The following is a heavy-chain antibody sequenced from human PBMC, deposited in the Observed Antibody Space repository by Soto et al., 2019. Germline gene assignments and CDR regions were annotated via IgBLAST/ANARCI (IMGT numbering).Heavy chain of an antibody. V-gene: IGHV4-4*07. D-gene: IGHD1-1*01. Sequence: SETLSLTCTVSGACISGFYWSWIRKSAGKGLEWIGRIYATGTTDYNPSLKSRVMMSVDTSKKQFSLKLRSVTAADPAVYYCVRDGTKTLRDWFDPWGQGISVTVSS. J-gene: IGHJ5*02. CDR2: IYATGTT. CDR1: GACISGFY. CDR3: VRDGTKTLRDWFDP.